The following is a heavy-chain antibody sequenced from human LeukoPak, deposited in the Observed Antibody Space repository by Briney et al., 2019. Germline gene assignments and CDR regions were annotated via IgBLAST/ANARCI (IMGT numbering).Heavy chain of an antibody. V-gene: IGHV4-4*07. CDR3: ARHGPADSRSYPLDY. CDR2: IYTSGST. J-gene: IGHJ4*02. D-gene: IGHD3-10*01. Sequence: SETLSLTCTVSGGSISSDYWNWIRQPAGKGLEWIGRIYTSGSTNYNPSLKSRVTMSVDTSKNQFSLKLSSVTAADTAVYYCARHGPADSRSYPLDYWGQGTLVTVSS. CDR1: GGSISSDY.